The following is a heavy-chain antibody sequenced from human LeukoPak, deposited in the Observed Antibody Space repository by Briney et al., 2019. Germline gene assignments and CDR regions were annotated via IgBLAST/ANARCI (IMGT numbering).Heavy chain of an antibody. D-gene: IGHD3-10*01. CDR1: GGSFSGYY. CDR2: INHSGST. CDR3: ARQRTTYYYGSGSYGGRFDY. J-gene: IGHJ4*02. V-gene: IGHV4-34*01. Sequence: SETLSLTCAVYGGSFSGYYWSWIRQPPGKGLEWIGEINHSGSTNYNPSLKSRVTISVDTSKNQFSLKLSSVTAADTAVYYCARQRTTYYYGSGSYGGRFDYWGQGTLVTVSS.